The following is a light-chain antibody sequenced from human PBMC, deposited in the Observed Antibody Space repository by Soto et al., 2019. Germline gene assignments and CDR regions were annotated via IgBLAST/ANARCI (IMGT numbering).Light chain of an antibody. J-gene: IGKJ1*01. CDR2: RVS. CDR3: MQGTHWPPT. Sequence: DVVMTQSPLSLPVTLGQPASISCRSSQSVVYSDGIAYLTWFQQRPGQSPRRLIYRVSNRDSGVXDXXSGSGSGTEFTLKISRVEAEDVGVYYCMQGTHWPPTFGRGTKVEIK. CDR1: QSVVYSDGIAY. V-gene: IGKV2-30*01.